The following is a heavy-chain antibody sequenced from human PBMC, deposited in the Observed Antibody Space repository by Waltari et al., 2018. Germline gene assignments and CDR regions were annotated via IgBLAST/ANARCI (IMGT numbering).Heavy chain of an antibody. V-gene: IGHV3-23*01. CDR1: GSTFSSYA. D-gene: IGHD6-19*01. J-gene: IGHJ4*02. CDR2: IRCSGGNT. Sequence: EVQLLESGGGLVKPGGSLRLYRAAHGSTFSSYAMSGIRQTPAKGLRWFSAIRCSGGNTFFADSVKGRLAISTDNSKNTLYLQMNILRAEDTAVYYCTKRAEGNGWTGWIFDYWGQGTLVTVSS. CDR3: TKRAEGNGWTGWIFDY.